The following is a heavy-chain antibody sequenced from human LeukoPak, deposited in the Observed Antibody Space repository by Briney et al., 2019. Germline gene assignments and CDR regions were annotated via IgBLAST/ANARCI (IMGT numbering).Heavy chain of an antibody. J-gene: IGHJ4*02. V-gene: IGHV4-59*12. CDR1: GGSINSYY. Sequence: SETLSLTCTVSGGSINSYYWSWIRQPPGKGLEWIGSIYHSGSTNYNPSLKSRVTISVDKSKNQFSLKLSSVTAADTAVYYCARDCSGGSCYSFDYWGQGTLVTVSS. D-gene: IGHD2-15*01. CDR2: IYHSGST. CDR3: ARDCSGGSCYSFDY.